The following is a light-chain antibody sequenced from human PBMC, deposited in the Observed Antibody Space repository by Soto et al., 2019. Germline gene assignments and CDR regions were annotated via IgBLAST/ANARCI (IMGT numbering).Light chain of an antibody. CDR1: QSISDW. V-gene: IGKV1-5*03. CDR3: QQYSNYPIT. CDR2: EAS. J-gene: IGKJ5*01. Sequence: DIQMTQSPSTLSASVGDRVTLTCRASQSISDWMAWYQQKPGKAPKLLIYEASIIEPGVPSRFSGSGSGTEFTLTINCLQPDDFGVYYCQQYSNYPITFGQGTRLEIK.